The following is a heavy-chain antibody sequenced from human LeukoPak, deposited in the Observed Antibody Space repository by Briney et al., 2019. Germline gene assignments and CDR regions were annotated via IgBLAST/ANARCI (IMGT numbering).Heavy chain of an antibody. J-gene: IGHJ4*02. CDR1: GFTFSSYS. CDR3: ARAVGYYGSVR. CDR2: ISSSSSYI. Sequence: GGSLRLSCAASGFTFSSYSMNWVRQAPGKGLEWVSSISSSSSYIYYANSVKGRFTISRDNAKNSLYLQMNSLSAEDTAVYYCARAVGYYGSVRWGQGTLVTVSS. V-gene: IGHV3-21*01. D-gene: IGHD3-10*01.